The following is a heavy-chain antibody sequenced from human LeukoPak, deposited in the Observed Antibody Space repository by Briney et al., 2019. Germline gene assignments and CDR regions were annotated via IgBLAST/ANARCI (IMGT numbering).Heavy chain of an antibody. CDR3: ARAITMVPTDRYYNYMDV. V-gene: IGHV4-34*01. D-gene: IGHD3-10*01. CDR2: INHSGST. J-gene: IGHJ6*03. Sequence: PSETLSLTCAVYGGSFSGYYWSWIRQPPGKGLEWIGEINHSGSTNYNPSLKSRVTISVDTSKNQFSLKLSSVTAADTAVYYCARAITMVPTDRYYNYMDVWGKGTTVTVSS. CDR1: GGSFSGYY.